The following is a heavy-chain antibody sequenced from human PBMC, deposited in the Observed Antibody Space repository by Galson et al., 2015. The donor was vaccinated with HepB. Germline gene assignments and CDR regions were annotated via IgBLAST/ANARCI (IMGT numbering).Heavy chain of an antibody. V-gene: IGHV3-23*01. Sequence: SLRLSCAASGFTFSNSAMTWVRQAPGKGLEWVSSIYAAPIKTYYIDSVKGRFTISRDNFKNTLYLQMNGLRVEDTAVYYCAKGTDYYGPGNYQNWFDPWGQGTLVIVSA. CDR1: GFTFSNSA. D-gene: IGHD3-10*01. CDR2: IYAAPIKT. J-gene: IGHJ5*02. CDR3: AKGTDYYGPGNYQNWFDP.